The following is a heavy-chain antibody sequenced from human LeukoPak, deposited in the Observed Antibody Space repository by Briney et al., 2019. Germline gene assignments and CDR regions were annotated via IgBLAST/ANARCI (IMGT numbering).Heavy chain of an antibody. CDR2: IYYSGST. D-gene: IGHD3-22*01. CDR3: ARDRVDSSGYSYYYYYGMDV. V-gene: IGHV4-59*01. J-gene: IGHJ6*02. CDR1: GGSISSYY. Sequence: PSETLSLTRTVSGGSISSYYWSWIRQPPGKGLEWIGYIYYSGSTNYNPSLKSRVTISVDTSKNQFSLKLSSVTAADTAVYYCARDRVDSSGYSYYYYYGMDVWGQGTTVTVSS.